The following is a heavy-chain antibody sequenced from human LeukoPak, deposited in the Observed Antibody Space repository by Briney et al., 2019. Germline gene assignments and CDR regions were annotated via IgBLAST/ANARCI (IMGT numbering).Heavy chain of an antibody. J-gene: IGHJ4*02. Sequence: ASVKVSCKASGYTFTGYYMHWVRQAPGQGLEWMGCINPNSGGTNYAQKFQGRVTMTRDTSISTAYMELSRLRSDDTAVYYCARDIVVVVAATEAYFDYWGQGTLVTVSS. CDR1: GYTFTGYY. V-gene: IGHV1-2*02. D-gene: IGHD2-15*01. CDR2: INPNSGGT. CDR3: ARDIVVVVAATEAYFDY.